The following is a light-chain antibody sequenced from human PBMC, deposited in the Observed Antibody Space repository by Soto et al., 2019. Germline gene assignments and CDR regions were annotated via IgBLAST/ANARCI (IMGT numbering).Light chain of an antibody. CDR1: QYINTR. J-gene: IGKJ1*01. CDR2: QTS. V-gene: IGKV3-11*01. Sequence: EIVLTQSPATLSSFPGDRDTLSCRASQYINTRLAWYQHRPGQAPRLLIYQTSIRAAGIPARFSASGSVTDFTLTISDVQPEDFALYCCHQRQSWPRTFGQGTKVDI. CDR3: HQRQSWPRT.